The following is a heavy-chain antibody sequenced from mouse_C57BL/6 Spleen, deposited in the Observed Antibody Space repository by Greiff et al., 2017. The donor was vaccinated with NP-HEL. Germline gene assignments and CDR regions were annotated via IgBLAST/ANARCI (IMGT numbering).Heavy chain of an antibody. V-gene: IGHV1-59*01. CDR3: ARGRRGYAMDY. CDR1: GYTFTSYW. Sequence: QVQLQQPGAELVRPGTSVKLSCKASGYTFTSYWMHWVKQRPGQGLEWIGVIDPSDSYSNYNQKFKVKATLTVDTSSSTAYMQLSSLTSEDSAVYYCARGRRGYAMDYWGQGTSVTVSS. J-gene: IGHJ4*01. CDR2: IDPSDSYS.